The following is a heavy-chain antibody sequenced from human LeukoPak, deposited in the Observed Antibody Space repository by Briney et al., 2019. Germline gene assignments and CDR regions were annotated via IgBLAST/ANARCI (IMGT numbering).Heavy chain of an antibody. D-gene: IGHD6-19*01. Sequence: SSETLSLTCTVSGGSISSYYWSWIRQPPGKGLKWIGYIYYSGSTNYNPSLKSRVTITVDTSKNQFSLKLSSVTAADTAVYYCARDYHSYSVAGRVHYFDYWGQGTLVTVSS. V-gene: IGHV4-59*01. CDR2: IYYSGST. J-gene: IGHJ4*02. CDR3: ARDYHSYSVAGRVHYFDY. CDR1: GGSISSYY.